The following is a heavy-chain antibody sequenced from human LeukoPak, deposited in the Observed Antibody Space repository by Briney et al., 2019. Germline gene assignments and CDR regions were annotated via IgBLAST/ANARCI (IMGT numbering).Heavy chain of an antibody. J-gene: IGHJ4*02. Sequence: ASVKVSCTSSGYTFTSYGFTWVRQPPGQGLEWMGWISAYNGNTNYVQKLQARVTMSTDTSTSTVYMELRSLRSDDTAVYYCARGGLTESVDYWGQGTLVTVSS. CDR2: ISAYNGNT. D-gene: IGHD3-10*01. CDR1: GYTFTSYG. CDR3: ARGGLTESVDY. V-gene: IGHV1-18*01.